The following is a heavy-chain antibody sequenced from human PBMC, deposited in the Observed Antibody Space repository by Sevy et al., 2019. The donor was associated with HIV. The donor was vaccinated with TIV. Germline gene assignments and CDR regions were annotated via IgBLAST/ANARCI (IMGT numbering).Heavy chain of an antibody. CDR2: IKSTPDVGTT. CDR1: GFTFTHAW. Sequence: GGSLRLSCTASGFTFTHAWMSWVRQAPGKGLEWVGRIKSTPDVGTTDYAAPVKGRFTISRDDSKNKMYLQMNSLKTEDTAVYYCSTDPIIVLLVTDGMDVWGQGTTVTVSS. D-gene: IGHD2-8*02. J-gene: IGHJ6*02. V-gene: IGHV3-15*01. CDR3: STDPIIVLLVTDGMDV.